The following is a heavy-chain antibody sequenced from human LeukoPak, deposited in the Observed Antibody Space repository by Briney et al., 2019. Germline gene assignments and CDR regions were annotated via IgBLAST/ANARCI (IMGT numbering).Heavy chain of an antibody. Sequence: GESLKISCKGSGYTFSSYWIGWVRQMPGKGLEWMGIIYPGDSDTRYSPSLQGRVTISVDTSIGTAYLQRSSLKASDTAIYYCARQNDFRLDYWGQGTLVTVSS. V-gene: IGHV5-51*01. CDR1: GYTFSSYW. CDR2: IYPGDSDT. J-gene: IGHJ4*02. CDR3: ARQNDFRLDY. D-gene: IGHD3-3*01.